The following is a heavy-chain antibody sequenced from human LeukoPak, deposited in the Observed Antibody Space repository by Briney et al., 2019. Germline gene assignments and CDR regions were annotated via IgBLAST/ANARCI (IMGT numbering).Heavy chain of an antibody. D-gene: IGHD3-3*01. CDR3: ARANTIFGVVISYYYYMDV. CDR1: GYTFTSYD. V-gene: IGHV1-8*03. Sequence: GASVKASCKAPGYTFTSYDINWVRQATGQGLEWMGWMNPNSGNTGYAQKFQGRVTITRNTSISTAYMELSSLRSEDTAVYYCARANTIFGVVISYYYYMDVWGKGTTVTVSS. CDR2: MNPNSGNT. J-gene: IGHJ6*03.